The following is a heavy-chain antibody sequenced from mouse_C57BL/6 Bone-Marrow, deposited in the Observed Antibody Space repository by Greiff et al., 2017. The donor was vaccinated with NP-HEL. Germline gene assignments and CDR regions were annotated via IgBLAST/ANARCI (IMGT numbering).Heavy chain of an antibody. Sequence: EVMLVESGGGLVQPGGSLKLSCAASGFTFSDYYMYWVRQTPEKRLEWVAYISNGGGSTYYPDTVKGRFTISRDNAKNTLYLQMSRLKSEDTAMYYCARHGYYGNGYYAMDYWGQGTSVTVAT. CDR2: ISNGGGST. CDR1: GFTFSDYY. D-gene: IGHD2-1*01. J-gene: IGHJ4*01. CDR3: ARHGYYGNGYYAMDY. V-gene: IGHV5-12*01.